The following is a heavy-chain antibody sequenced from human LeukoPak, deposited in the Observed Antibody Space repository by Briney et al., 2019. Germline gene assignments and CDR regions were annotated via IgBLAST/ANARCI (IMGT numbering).Heavy chain of an antibody. CDR2: IYYTGAT. Sequence: SETLSLTCTVSGGSMSVHYWSWIRQTPGKGLEWIGHIYYTGATTYNPSLKSPVSISVDTSKNQFSLRLTSVTAADTAVYYCARGSAAGTFDYWGQGTLVTVSS. CDR3: ARGSAAGTFDY. CDR1: GGSMSVHY. D-gene: IGHD6-13*01. J-gene: IGHJ4*02. V-gene: IGHV4-59*11.